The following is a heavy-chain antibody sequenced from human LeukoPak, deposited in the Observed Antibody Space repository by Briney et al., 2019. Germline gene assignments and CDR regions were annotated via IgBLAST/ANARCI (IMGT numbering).Heavy chain of an antibody. CDR1: GYTFTSYG. J-gene: IGHJ1*01. CDR2: ISAYNCNT. D-gene: IGHD6-19*01. CDR3: ARWYSSGWSPDSEYFQH. V-gene: IGHV1-18*01. Sequence: GASVKVSCKASGYTFTSYGISWVRQAPGQGLEWMRWISAYNCNTNYAQKLQGRVTMTTDTSTSTAYMELRSLRSDDTAVYYCARWYSSGWSPDSEYFQHWGQGTLVTVSS.